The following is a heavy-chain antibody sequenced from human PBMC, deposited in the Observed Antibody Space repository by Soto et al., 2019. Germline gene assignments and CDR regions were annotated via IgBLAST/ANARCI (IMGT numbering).Heavy chain of an antibody. D-gene: IGHD2-15*01. CDR2: INPSGDSR. V-gene: IGHV1-46*01. CDR3: APANSHSYGTPAASSWFRP. J-gene: IGHJ5*02. CDR1: GFSFSDYF. Sequence: ASVKVSCKASGFSFSDYFMHWVRRAPGQGLEWMGIINPSGDSRNYVQKFQGRVTITRDTSTSTVYMDLSSRRYEDTAVYYCAPANSHSYGTPAASSWFRPWGQGTPVTVSS.